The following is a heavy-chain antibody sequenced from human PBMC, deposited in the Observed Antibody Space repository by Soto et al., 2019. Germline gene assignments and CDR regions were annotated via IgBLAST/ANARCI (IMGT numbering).Heavy chain of an antibody. CDR2: IYYSGNT. V-gene: IGHV4-59*01. CDR3: ARDIAFCSVTSCYPRFDP. D-gene: IGHD2-2*01. Sequence: SETLCVTCTFAGVSISGFDGSLIRQPPGKGLEWIGYIYYSGNTNYNPSLESRVTMSVDTSKNQFSLMLTSVTAADTAVYYCARDIAFCSVTSCYPRFDPWGQGTLVTGSS. CDR1: GVSISGFD. J-gene: IGHJ5*02.